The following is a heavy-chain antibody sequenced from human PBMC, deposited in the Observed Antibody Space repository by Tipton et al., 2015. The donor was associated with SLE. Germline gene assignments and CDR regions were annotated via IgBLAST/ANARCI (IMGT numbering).Heavy chain of an antibody. CDR3: ARAEGYCGSKTNCYERRWIDP. D-gene: IGHD2-2*01. CDR1: GGSFSDYY. V-gene: IGHV4-34*01. J-gene: IGHJ5*02. Sequence: TLSLTCDVYGGSFSDYYWGWIRQPPGKGLGWIGEINDSGTTHYNPSLKSRVTISIDTSENQFSLKLTSMTAADTAVYCCARAEGYCGSKTNCYERRWIDPWGQGTLVTVSS. CDR2: INDSGTT.